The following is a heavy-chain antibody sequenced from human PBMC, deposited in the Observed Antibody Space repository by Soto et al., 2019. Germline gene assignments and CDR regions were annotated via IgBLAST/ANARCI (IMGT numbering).Heavy chain of an antibody. CDR2: ISYDGSNK. CDR1: GFTFSSYA. D-gene: IGHD2-15*01. J-gene: IGHJ6*02. Sequence: QVQLVESGGGVVQPGRSLRLSCAASGFTFSSYAMHWVRQAPGKGLEWVAVISYDGSNKYYADSVKGRFTISRDNSKNTLYLQMNSLTAEDTAVYYCARDGVVVVAATYYYGMDVWDQGTTVTVSS. V-gene: IGHV3-30-3*01. CDR3: ARDGVVVVAATYYYGMDV.